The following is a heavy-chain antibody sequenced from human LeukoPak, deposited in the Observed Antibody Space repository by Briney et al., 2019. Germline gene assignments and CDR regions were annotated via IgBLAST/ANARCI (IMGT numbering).Heavy chain of an antibody. CDR3: ARDPAYCGGDCYSEGWDV. Sequence: TGGSLRLSCAASGFTFSSYGMHWVRQAPGKGLEWVAFIRYDGSDKYYADSVKGRFTISRDKSKNTLYLQMNSLRAEDTAVYYCARDPAYCGGDCYSEGWDVWGKGTTVTVSS. V-gene: IGHV3-30*02. J-gene: IGHJ6*04. CDR1: GFTFSSYG. D-gene: IGHD2-21*01. CDR2: IRYDGSDK.